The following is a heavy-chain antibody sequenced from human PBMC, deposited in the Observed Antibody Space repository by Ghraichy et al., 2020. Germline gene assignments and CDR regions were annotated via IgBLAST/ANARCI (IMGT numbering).Heavy chain of an antibody. CDR1: GFTVSSNY. CDR3: AREGDIVATNNYVDY. V-gene: IGHV3-53*01. D-gene: IGHD5-12*01. Sequence: GESLNISCAASGFTVSSNYMSWDRQAPGKGLEWVSVIYSGGGTYYADSVKGRFTISRDNSKNTLYLQMNSLRAEDTAVYYCAREGDIVATNNYVDYWGQGTLVTVSS. CDR2: IYSGGGT. J-gene: IGHJ4*02.